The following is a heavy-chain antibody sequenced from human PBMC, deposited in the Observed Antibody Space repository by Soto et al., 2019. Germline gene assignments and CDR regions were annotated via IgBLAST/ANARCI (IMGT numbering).Heavy chain of an antibody. V-gene: IGHV3-23*01. CDR1: GFTFSSYA. J-gene: IGHJ4*02. CDR3: AKDKVQLWFRDFDY. CDR2: ISGSGGST. Sequence: LSCXASGFTFSSYAMSWVRQAPGKGLEWVSAISGSGGSTYYADSVKGRFTISRDNSKNTLYLQMNSLRAEDTAVYYCAKDKVQLWFRDFDYWGQGTLVTVSS. D-gene: IGHD5-18*01.